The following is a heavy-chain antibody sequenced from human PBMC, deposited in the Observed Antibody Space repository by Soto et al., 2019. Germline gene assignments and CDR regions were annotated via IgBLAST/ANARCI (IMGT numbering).Heavy chain of an antibody. CDR1: GGSISSGGYY. J-gene: IGHJ4*02. Sequence: QVQLQESGPGLVKPSQTLSLTCTVSGGSISSGGYYWNWIRQHPGKGLEWIGNIFYSGSHSYNPSLKIRLTISLDTSKNQFSLKLTSVTAADTAVYYCARGSSSDYWGQGTLVTVSS. CDR2: IFYSGSH. V-gene: IGHV4-31*03. CDR3: ARGSSSDY.